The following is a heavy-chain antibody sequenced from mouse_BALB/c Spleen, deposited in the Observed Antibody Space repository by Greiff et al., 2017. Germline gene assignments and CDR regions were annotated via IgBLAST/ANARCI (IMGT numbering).Heavy chain of an antibody. Sequence: VMLVESGPGLVAPSQSLSITCTVSGFSLTSYGVHWVRQPPGKGLEWLGVIWAGGSTNYNSALMSRLSISKDNSKSQVFLKMNSLQTDDTAMYYCATNWDRAWFAYWGQGTLVTVSA. CDR2: IWAGGST. V-gene: IGHV2-9*02. CDR3: ATNWDRAWFAY. D-gene: IGHD4-1*01. J-gene: IGHJ3*01. CDR1: GFSLTSYG.